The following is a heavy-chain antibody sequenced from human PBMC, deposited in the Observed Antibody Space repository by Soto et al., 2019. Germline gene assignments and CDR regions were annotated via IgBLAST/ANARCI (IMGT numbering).Heavy chain of an antibody. CDR3: AKDQASGQGSFDS. J-gene: IGHJ4*02. Sequence: GGSLRLSCAASGFTFNIYGMHWVRQAPDKGLEWVALISYDGSNQYYADSVKGRFTISRDNSKNTLFLQMNSLRADDTAVYYCAKDQASGQGSFDSWGQGTLVTV. CDR1: GFTFNIYG. CDR2: ISYDGSNQ. V-gene: IGHV3-30*18.